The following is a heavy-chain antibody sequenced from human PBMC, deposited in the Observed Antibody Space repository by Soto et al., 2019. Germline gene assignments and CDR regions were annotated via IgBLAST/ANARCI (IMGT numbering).Heavy chain of an antibody. CDR3: AKDQASGQGSFDS. J-gene: IGHJ4*02. Sequence: GGSLRLSCAASGFTFNIYGMHWVRQAPDKGLEWVALISYDGSNQYYADSVKGRFTISRDNSKNTLFLQMNSLRADDTAVYYCAKDQASGQGSFDSWGQGTLVTV. CDR1: GFTFNIYG. CDR2: ISYDGSNQ. V-gene: IGHV3-30*18.